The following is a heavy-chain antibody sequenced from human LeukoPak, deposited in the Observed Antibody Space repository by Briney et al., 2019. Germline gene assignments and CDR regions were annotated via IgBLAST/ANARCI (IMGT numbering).Heavy chain of an antibody. V-gene: IGHV4-39*01. J-gene: IGHJ4*02. CDR2: IYYSGST. Sequence: KSSETLSLTCTVPGGSISSGSYYWGWIRQPPGKGLEWIGSIYYSGSTYYNPSLKSRVTISVDTSKSQFSLRLSSVTAADSAVYYCARQGRGIQLQTYFDYWGQGTLVTVSS. CDR3: ARQGRGIQLQTYFDY. CDR1: GGSISSGSYY. D-gene: IGHD5-24*01.